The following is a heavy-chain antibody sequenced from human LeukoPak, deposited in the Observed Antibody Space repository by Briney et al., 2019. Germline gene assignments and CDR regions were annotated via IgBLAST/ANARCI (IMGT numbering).Heavy chain of an antibody. CDR2: INPNSGGT. CDR1: GYTFTGYY. J-gene: IGHJ4*02. V-gene: IGHV1-2*06. CDR3: AAFHYDSSGYYYEVFDY. D-gene: IGHD3-22*01. Sequence: ASVKVSCEASGYTFTGYYMHWVRQAPGQGLEWMGRINPNSGGTNYAQKFQGRVTMTRDTSISTAYMELSRLRSDDTAVYYCAAFHYDSSGYYYEVFDYWGQGTLVTVSS.